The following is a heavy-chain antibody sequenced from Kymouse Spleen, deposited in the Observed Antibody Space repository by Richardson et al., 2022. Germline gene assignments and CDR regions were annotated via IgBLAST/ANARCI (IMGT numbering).Heavy chain of an antibody. CDR3: TRHVIAAAGTDWFDP. J-gene: IGHJ5*02. Sequence: EVQLVESGGGLVQPGGSLKLSCAASGFTFSGSAMHWVRQASGKGLEWVGRIRSKANSYATAYAASVKGRFTISRDDSKNTAYLQMNSLKTEDTAVYYCTRHVIAAAGTDWFDPWGQGTLVTVSS. CDR1: GFTFSGSA. CDR2: IRSKANSYAT. D-gene: IGHD6-13*01. V-gene: IGHV3-73*02.